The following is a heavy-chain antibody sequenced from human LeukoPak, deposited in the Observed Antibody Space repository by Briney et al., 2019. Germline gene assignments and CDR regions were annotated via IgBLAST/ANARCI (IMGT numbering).Heavy chain of an antibody. Sequence: SETLSLTCAVYGGSFSGYYWSWIRQPPGKGLEWIGEINHSGSTNYNPSLKSRVTISVDTSKNQFSLKLSSVTAADTAVYYCATGGDLYCTTANCLPFDYWGQGTLVTVSS. V-gene: IGHV4-34*01. CDR1: GGSFSGYY. CDR2: INHSGST. D-gene: IGHD2-8*01. J-gene: IGHJ4*02. CDR3: ATGGDLYCTTANCLPFDY.